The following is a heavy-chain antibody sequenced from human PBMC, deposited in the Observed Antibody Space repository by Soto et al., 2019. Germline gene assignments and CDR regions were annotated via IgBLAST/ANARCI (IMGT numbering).Heavy chain of an antibody. V-gene: IGHV3-23*01. D-gene: IGHD5-12*01. Sequence: EVQLLESGGGLVQPGGSLRLSCAASGFTFSSYAMSWVRQAPGKGLEWVSAISGGGVSTYYADSVKGRFTISRDNSKNTLYLQMNSLRAEDTAVYYCAKDLWGGYDFGFFVYWGQGTLVTVSS. CDR2: ISGGGVST. CDR1: GFTFSSYA. J-gene: IGHJ4*02. CDR3: AKDLWGGYDFGFFVY.